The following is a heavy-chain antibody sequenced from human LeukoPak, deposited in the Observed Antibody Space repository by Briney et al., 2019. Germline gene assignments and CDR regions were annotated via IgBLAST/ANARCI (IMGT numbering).Heavy chain of an antibody. V-gene: IGHV5-51*01. CDR2: IYPGDSDT. D-gene: IGHD6-6*01. CDR1: GYSFTSYW. J-gene: IGHJ6*03. Sequence: KAGESLKISCKGSGYSFTSYWIGWVRQMPGKGLEWMGIIYPGDSDTRYSPSFQGQVTISADKSISTAYLQWSSLKASDTAMYYCARHIASSIAARDYYMDVWGKGTTVTVSS. CDR3: ARHIASSIAARDYYMDV.